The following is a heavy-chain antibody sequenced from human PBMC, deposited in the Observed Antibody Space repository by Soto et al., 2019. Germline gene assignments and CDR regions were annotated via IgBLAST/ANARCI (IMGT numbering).Heavy chain of an antibody. CDR3: ASENYYDSSGYSHYFDY. V-gene: IGHV1-46*01. J-gene: IGHJ4*02. CDR2: INPSGGST. D-gene: IGHD3-22*01. CDR1: GYTFTSYY. Sequence: ASVKVSCKASGYTFTSYYMHWVRQAPGQGLEWMGIINPSGGSTSYAQKFQGRVTMTRDTSTSTVYMELSSLRSEDMAVYYCASENYYDSSGYSHYFDYWGQGTLVTVSS.